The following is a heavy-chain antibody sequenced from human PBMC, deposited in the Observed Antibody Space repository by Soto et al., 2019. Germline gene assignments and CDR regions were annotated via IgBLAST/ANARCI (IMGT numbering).Heavy chain of an antibody. V-gene: IGHV4-39*01. Sequence: SETLSLTCTASGGSISSSTFYWGWIRQPPGKGLEWIGSVYYDGTTYYNPSLRSRVTISVDTSKNQFSLKMSSVTAADTAAYYCAYFDWLPYWGQGTLVTVSS. CDR3: AYFDWLPY. D-gene: IGHD3-9*01. CDR1: GGSISSSTFY. CDR2: VYYDGTT. J-gene: IGHJ4*02.